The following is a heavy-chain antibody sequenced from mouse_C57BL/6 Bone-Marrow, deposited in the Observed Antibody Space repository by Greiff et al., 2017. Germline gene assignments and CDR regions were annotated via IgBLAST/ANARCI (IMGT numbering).Heavy chain of an antibody. D-gene: IGHD4-1*01. Sequence: EVQLLQSGAGLVKPGASLKFSCTASGFNINDYYMHWVQQRTEQGLEWIGWIGPEAGETTYASKFPGKGTITAHPTSNTAYLQLSSLSAEDAAVYYCARTGCFAYWGQGTPVTVSA. V-gene: IGHV14-2*01. CDR2: IGPEAGET. CDR3: ARTGCFAY. CDR1: GFNINDYY. J-gene: IGHJ3*01.